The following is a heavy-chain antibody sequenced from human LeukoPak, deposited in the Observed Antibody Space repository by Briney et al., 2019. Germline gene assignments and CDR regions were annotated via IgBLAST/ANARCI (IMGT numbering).Heavy chain of an antibody. CDR1: GGSISSSTYY. CDR2: IHYSGST. Sequence: ASETLSLTCTVSGGSISSSTYYWGWIRQPPEKGLEYIASIHYSGSTFYNPSLKSRVTMSVDTSKNQLSLKVNSVTAADTAVYYCARHPPYSSGWPFDNWGQGTLVTVSS. V-gene: IGHV4-39*01. J-gene: IGHJ4*02. CDR3: ARHPPYSSGWPFDN. D-gene: IGHD6-19*01.